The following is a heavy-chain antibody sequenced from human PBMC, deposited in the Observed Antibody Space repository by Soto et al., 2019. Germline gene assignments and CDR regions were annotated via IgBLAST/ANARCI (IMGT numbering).Heavy chain of an antibody. CDR1: GYTFSTSG. V-gene: IGHV1-18*01. CDR2: ISTYNGDT. J-gene: IGHJ6*02. Sequence: QVQLVQSGAEVRKPGASVKVSCKASGYTFSTSGMSWLRQAPGQGLEWMGWISTYNGDTNDAPKFPDRVTMTSDTSTSTVYMELRSLRSDDTAVYYCARAGAAPYYYYGMDVWGQGTRVTVSS. D-gene: IGHD2-15*01. CDR3: ARAGAAPYYYYGMDV.